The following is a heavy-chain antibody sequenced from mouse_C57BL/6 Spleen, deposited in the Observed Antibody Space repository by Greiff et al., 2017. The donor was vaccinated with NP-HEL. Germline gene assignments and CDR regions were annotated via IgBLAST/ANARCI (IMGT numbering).Heavy chain of an antibody. CDR2: IYPSDSET. J-gene: IGHJ4*01. D-gene: IGHD2-5*01. Sequence: QVQLKQPGAELVRPGSSVKLSCKASGYTFTSYWMDWVKQRPGQGLEWIGNIYPSDSETHYNQKFKDKATLTVDKSSSTAYMQLSSLTSEDSAVYYCAREAYYSNGYYAMDYWGQGTSVTVSS. CDR3: AREAYYSNGYYAMDY. V-gene: IGHV1-61*01. CDR1: GYTFTSYW.